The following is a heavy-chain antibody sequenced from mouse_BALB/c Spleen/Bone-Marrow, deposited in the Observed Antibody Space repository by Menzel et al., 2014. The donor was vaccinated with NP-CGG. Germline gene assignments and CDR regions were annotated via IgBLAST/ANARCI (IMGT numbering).Heavy chain of an antibody. CDR1: GYSITSDYA. J-gene: IGHJ1*01. CDR2: ISYSGST. V-gene: IGHV3-2*02. CDR3: ARSADWYFGV. Sequence: EVNLVESGPGLVKPSQSLSLTCTVTGYSITSDYAWHWIRQFPGNKLEWMGYISYSGSTSYYPYLKSRISITRDTPKNQFFLQLNSVTNEDTATYYCARSADWYFGVWGAGTTVTVSS.